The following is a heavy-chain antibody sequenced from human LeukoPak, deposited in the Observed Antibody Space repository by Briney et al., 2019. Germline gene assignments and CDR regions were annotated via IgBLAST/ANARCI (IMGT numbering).Heavy chain of an antibody. V-gene: IGHV3-30*04. D-gene: IGHD3-10*01. CDR3: ARFPLYYYGSGSEGF. CDR1: GFTFSSYA. CDR2: ISYDGNYT. J-gene: IGHJ4*02. Sequence: GGSLRLSCAASGFTFSSYAMHWVRQAPGKGLQWVTLISYDGNYTSYADSVKGRFTISRDNSKNTLYLQMNSLRAEDTAVYYCARFPLYYYGSGSEGFWGRGTLVTVSS.